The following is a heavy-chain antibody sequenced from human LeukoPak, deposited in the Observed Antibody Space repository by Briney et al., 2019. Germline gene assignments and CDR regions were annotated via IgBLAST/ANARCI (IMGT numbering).Heavy chain of an antibody. V-gene: IGHV3-21*01. CDR1: GFTFSSYS. CDR2: ISSSSSYI. CDR3: ARDTDYDILTGSFDY. D-gene: IGHD3-9*01. J-gene: IGHJ4*02. Sequence: PGESLRLSCAASGFTFSSYSMNWVRQAPGKGLEWVSSISSSSSYIYYADSVKGRFTISRDNAKNSLYLQMNSLRAEDTAVYYCARDTDYDILTGSFDYWGQGTLVTVSS.